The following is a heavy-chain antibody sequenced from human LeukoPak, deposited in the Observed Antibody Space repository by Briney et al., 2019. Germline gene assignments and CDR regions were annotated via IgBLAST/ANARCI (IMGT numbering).Heavy chain of an antibody. J-gene: IGHJ6*03. V-gene: IGHV4-4*07. CDR3: ARGPAAMTYYYYYMDV. D-gene: IGHD2-2*01. Sequence: KSSETLSLTCTVSGGSISSYYWSWIRQPAGKGLEWIGRIYTSGSTNYNPSLKSRVTMSVDTSKNQFPLKLSSVTAADTAVYYCARGPAAMTYYYYYMDVWGKGTTVTVSS. CDR1: GGSISSYY. CDR2: IYTSGST.